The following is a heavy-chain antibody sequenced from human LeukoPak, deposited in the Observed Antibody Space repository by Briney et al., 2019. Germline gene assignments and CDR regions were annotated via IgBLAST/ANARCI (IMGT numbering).Heavy chain of an antibody. CDR1: GGSISSYY. CDR3: ARAPLVHWFAP. J-gene: IGHJ5*02. D-gene: IGHD2-8*02. V-gene: IGHV4-59*01. CDR2: IYYSGST. Sequence: PSETLSLTCTVSGGSISSYYWSWIRQPPGKGLEWIGYIYYSGSTNYNPSLKSRVTISVDTSKNQFSLKLSSVTAADTAVYYCARAPLVHWFAPGGQGIRVTVSS.